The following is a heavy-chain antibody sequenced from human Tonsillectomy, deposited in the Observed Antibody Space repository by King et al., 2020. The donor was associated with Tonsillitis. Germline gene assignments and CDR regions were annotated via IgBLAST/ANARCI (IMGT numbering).Heavy chain of an antibody. CDR2: SRPSGDGT. D-gene: IGHD6-19*01. CDR1: GYTFTNYY. Sequence: VQLVESGAEVKKPGASVKVSCKASGYTFTNYYMHWVRQAPGQGLEWMGISRPSGDGTNYAQKFQGRVTMTRDTSTSTVYMELSSLRSEDTAVYYCARDSTTIAVIWFDYWGQGTPVTVSS. CDR3: ARDSTTIAVIWFDY. J-gene: IGHJ4*02. V-gene: IGHV1-46*01.